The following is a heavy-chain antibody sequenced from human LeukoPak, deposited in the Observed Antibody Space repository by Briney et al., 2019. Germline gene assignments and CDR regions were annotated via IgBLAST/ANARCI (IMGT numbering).Heavy chain of an antibody. CDR3: AKDLEISGSYGGGSCDS. V-gene: IGHV3-30*04. CDR1: GFTFSSYA. D-gene: IGHD1-26*01. CDR2: ISYDGSNK. Sequence: PGGSLRLSCAASGFTFSSYAMHWVRQAPGKGLEWVAVISYDGSNKYYADSVKGRFTISRDNSKNTLYLQMNSLRAEDTAVYYCAKDLEISGSYGGGSCDSWGQGTLVTVSS. J-gene: IGHJ4*02.